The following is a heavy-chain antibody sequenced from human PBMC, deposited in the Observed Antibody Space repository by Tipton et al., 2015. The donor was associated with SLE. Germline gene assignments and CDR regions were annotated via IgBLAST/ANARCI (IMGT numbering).Heavy chain of an antibody. CDR2: IKSKADGGTT. V-gene: IGHV3-15*01. D-gene: IGHD5-12*01. CDR1: GFTFTNAW. Sequence: SLRLSCTVSGFTFTNAWMSWVRQAPGKGLEWVGRIKSKADGGTTDYVAPVKGRFTMSRDDSKNTLYLQMNSLKTEDTAAYYCIPRGYSGYWGQGILVTVSS. J-gene: IGHJ4*02. CDR3: IPRGYSGY.